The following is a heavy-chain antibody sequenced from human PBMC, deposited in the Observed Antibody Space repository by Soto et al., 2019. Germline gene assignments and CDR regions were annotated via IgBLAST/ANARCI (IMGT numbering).Heavy chain of an antibody. D-gene: IGHD5-18*01. CDR2: INHSGST. Sequence: SETLSLTCAVYGGSFSGYYWSWIRQPPGKGLEWIGEINHSGSTSYNPSLKSRVTISVDTSKNQFSLKLSSVTAADTAVYYCARGMYGDVETDMVTNCFDYWGQGTPVTVPS. V-gene: IGHV4-34*01. CDR3: ARGMYGDVETDMVTNCFDY. CDR1: GGSFSGYY. J-gene: IGHJ4*02.